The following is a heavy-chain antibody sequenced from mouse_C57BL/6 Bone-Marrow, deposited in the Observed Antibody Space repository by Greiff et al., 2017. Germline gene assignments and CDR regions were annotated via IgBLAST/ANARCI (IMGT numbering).Heavy chain of an antibody. V-gene: IGHV5-4*01. Sequence: DVQLVESGGGLVKPGGSLKLSCAASGFTFSSYAMSWVRQTPEKRLEWVATISDGGSYTYYPDNVKGRFTISRDNAKNNLYLQMSHLKSEDTAMYYCARPDMDYWGQGTSVTVSS. CDR3: ARPDMDY. CDR1: GFTFSSYA. CDR2: ISDGGSYT. J-gene: IGHJ4*01.